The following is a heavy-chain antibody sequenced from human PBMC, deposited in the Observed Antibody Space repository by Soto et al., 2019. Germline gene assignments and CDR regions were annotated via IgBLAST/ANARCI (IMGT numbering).Heavy chain of an antibody. J-gene: IGHJ6*02. D-gene: IGHD6-6*01. CDR3: ARHTSEQLAPYYDYGMDV. CDR2: IYPGDSDI. Sequence: GESLKISCKSSGYRFATYWIGWVRQMPGKGLEWMGIIYPGDSDIRYSPSFKGKVTISADKSISTAYLQGSSLKASDTAMYYCARHTSEQLAPYYDYGMDVWGQGTTVTVSS. V-gene: IGHV5-51*01. CDR1: GYRFATYW.